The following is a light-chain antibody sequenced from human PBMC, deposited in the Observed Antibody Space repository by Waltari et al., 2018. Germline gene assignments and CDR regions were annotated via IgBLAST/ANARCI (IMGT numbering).Light chain of an antibody. V-gene: IGLV2-23*02. CDR3: CSYAGVNTFL. J-gene: IGLJ2*01. CDR2: EVN. CDR1: SSDVGYYNI. Sequence: QSALTQPASVSGSPGQSITLSCPGTSSDVGYYNIVSWYQQHPGTAPKLIISEVNKRPLGISSRFSGSKSGNTASLTISGLQPEDEAEYYCCSYAGVNTFLFGGGTKVTVL.